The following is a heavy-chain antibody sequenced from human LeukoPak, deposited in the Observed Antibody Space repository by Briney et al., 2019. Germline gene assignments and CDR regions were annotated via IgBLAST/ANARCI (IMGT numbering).Heavy chain of an antibody. Sequence: ASVKVSCKASGYEFTNVGITWVRRAPGQGLEWMGWISPYNGNTRYAQKFQGRVAMTTDTSTTTAYMELRGLRFNDTAVYYCARAGSGSGWYFDYWGQGTLVTVSS. CDR2: ISPYNGNT. J-gene: IGHJ4*02. CDR3: ARAGSGSGWYFDY. CDR1: GYEFTNVG. V-gene: IGHV1-18*01. D-gene: IGHD6-19*01.